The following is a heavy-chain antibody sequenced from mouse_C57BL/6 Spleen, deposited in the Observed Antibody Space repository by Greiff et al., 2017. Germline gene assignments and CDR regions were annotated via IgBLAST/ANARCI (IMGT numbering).Heavy chain of an antibody. CDR1: GYTFTSYW. CDR2: IHPNSGST. D-gene: IGHD1-1*01. V-gene: IGHV1-64*01. Sequence: QVQLQQPGAELVKPGASVKLSCKASGYTFTSYWMHWVKQRPGQGLEWIGMIHPNSGSTNYNEKFKSKATLTVDKSSSTAYMQLSSLTSEDAAVYYCAREDYGSSYSAYWGQGTLVTVSA. J-gene: IGHJ3*01. CDR3: AREDYGSSYSAY.